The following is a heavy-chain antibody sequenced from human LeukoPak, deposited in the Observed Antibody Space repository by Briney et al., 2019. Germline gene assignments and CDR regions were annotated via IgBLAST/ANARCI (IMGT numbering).Heavy chain of an antibody. CDR2: IYSGGST. CDR1: GFTVSSNY. V-gene: IGHV3-66*02. J-gene: IGHJ5*02. D-gene: IGHD3-3*01. CDR3: ARDRTYYDFWSGYSGWFDP. Sequence: GGSLTLSCAASGFTVSSNYRSWVRQAPGKGLEGVSVIYSGGSTYYADSVKGRFTISRDNSKDTLYLQMNSLRAEDTAVYYCARDRTYYDFWSGYSGWFDPWGQGTLATVSS.